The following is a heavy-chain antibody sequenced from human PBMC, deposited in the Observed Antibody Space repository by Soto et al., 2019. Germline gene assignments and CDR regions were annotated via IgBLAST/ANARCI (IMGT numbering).Heavy chain of an antibody. V-gene: IGHV3-53*01. CDR1: GFTVSTNY. J-gene: IGHJ4*02. CDR3: ARTPTLRYSSDWYGGY. CDR2: IYRGGST. D-gene: IGHD6-13*01. Sequence: EVQLVESGGGLIHPGGSLRLSCAASGFTVSTNYMSWVRQAPGKGLEWVSVIYRGGSTYYSDSVKGRFAISRDISKNTVFLDMNSLTAEDTAVYYCARTPTLRYSSDWYGGYWGQGALVTVSS.